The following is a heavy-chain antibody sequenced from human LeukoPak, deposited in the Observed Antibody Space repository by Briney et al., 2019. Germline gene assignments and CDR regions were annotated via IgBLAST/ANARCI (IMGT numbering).Heavy chain of an antibody. CDR3: ARTPRAPRLMGQSWYYFDY. V-gene: IGHV1-69*04. D-gene: IGHD6-13*01. Sequence: ASAKVSCKASGGTFSSYAISWVRQAPGQGLEWMGRIIPILGIANYAQKFQGRVTITADKSTSTAYMELSSLRSEDTAVYYCARTPRAPRLMGQSWYYFDYWGQGTLVTVSS. J-gene: IGHJ4*02. CDR1: GGTFSSYA. CDR2: IIPILGIA.